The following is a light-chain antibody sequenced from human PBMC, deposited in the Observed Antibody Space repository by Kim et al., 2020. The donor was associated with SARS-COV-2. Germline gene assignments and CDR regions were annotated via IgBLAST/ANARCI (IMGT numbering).Light chain of an antibody. V-gene: IGKV4-1*01. CDR3: HQYYSSPPS. J-gene: IGKJ2*03. Sequence: RATLNCKASQTILYTSNNKNYLAWYQQKPGQPPKVLMYCASTREAGVPDRFSGSGSGTDFPLTISSLQAEDVAVYYCHQYYSSPPSFGQGTKLEI. CDR2: CAS. CDR1: QTILYTSNNKNY.